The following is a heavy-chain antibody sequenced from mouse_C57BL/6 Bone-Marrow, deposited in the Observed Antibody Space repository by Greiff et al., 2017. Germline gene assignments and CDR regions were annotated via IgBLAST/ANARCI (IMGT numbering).Heavy chain of an antibody. Sequence: VQLQQPGAELVKPGASVKMSCKASGYTFTSYWITWVKQRPGQGLEWIGDIYPGSGSTNYNEKFKSKATLTVDTSSSTAYMQLSSLTSEDSAVYYCARDYYGNFWYFDVWGTGTTVTVSS. CDR2: IYPGSGST. CDR3: ARDYYGNFWYFDV. CDR1: GYTFTSYW. D-gene: IGHD2-1*01. J-gene: IGHJ1*03. V-gene: IGHV1-55*01.